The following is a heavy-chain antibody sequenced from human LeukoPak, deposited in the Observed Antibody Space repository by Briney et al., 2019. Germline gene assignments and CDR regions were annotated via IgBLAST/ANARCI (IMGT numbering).Heavy chain of an antibody. V-gene: IGHV3-23*01. CDR3: AKGVFGSGSYREYFEQ. Sequence: PGGSLRLSCTASGFTFNNYAMSWVRQAPGKGLEWVSASSASGDSPNYADSVKGRFTISRDNSKNTLDLQMNSLRVEDTAVYYCAKGVFGSGSYREYFEQWGQGTLVTVSS. CDR2: SSASGDSP. J-gene: IGHJ1*01. D-gene: IGHD3-10*01. CDR1: GFTFNNYA.